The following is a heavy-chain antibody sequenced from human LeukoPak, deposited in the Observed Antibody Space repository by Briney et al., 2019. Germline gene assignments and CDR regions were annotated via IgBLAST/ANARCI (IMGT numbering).Heavy chain of an antibody. CDR1: GFTFSSYA. CDR2: ISSNGGST. V-gene: IGHV3-64D*09. J-gene: IGHJ4*02. Sequence: GGSRRLSCSASGFTFSSYAMHWVRQAAGKGLEYVSAISSNGGSTYYADSVKGRFTISRDNSKNTLYLQMSSLRAEDTAVYYCVKGHLVWELGDYFDYWGQGTLVTVSS. D-gene: IGHD1-26*01. CDR3: VKGHLVWELGDYFDY.